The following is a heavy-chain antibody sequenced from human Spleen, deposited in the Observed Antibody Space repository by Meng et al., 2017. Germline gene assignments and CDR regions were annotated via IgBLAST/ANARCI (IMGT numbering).Heavy chain of an antibody. CDR3: AKCQSGDWAPMIRGRIITGAFEM. D-gene: IGHD3-10*01. J-gene: IGHJ3*02. CDR2: ISGTGGST. Sequence: GESLKISCAASGFSFNSSAMSWVRQAPGKGLEWVSAISGTGGSTYYADSVKGRFTISRDNSKNTLYLQVNSLRAEDTAVYFCAKCQSGDWAPMIRGRIITGAFEMWGQGTRVTVSS. CDR1: GFSFNSSA. V-gene: IGHV3-23*01.